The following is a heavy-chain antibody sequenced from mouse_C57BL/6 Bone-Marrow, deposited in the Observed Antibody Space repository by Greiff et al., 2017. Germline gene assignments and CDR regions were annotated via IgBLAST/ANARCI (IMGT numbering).Heavy chain of an antibody. D-gene: IGHD2-14*01. Sequence: QVQLQQPGAELVMPGASVKLSCKASGYTFTSYWMHWVKQRPGQGLEWIGEIDPSDSYTNYNQKFKGKSTLTVDKSSSTAYMKLSSLTSEDSAVYYCARGYYYFDYWGQGTTLTVSS. J-gene: IGHJ2*01. CDR3: ARGYYYFDY. CDR2: IDPSDSYT. V-gene: IGHV1-69*01. CDR1: GYTFTSYW.